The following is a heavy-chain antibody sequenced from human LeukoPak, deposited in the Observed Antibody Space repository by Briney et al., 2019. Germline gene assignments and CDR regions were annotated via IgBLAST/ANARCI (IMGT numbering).Heavy chain of an antibody. CDR2: IAHHGNNK. V-gene: IGHV3-30*02. D-gene: IGHD2-8*02. Sequence: GGFLRLSCGASGFTFSSSAMHWVRQGAGKGLEWVAYIAHHGNNKYYADSVKGRFTISRDNSKGSLYLQMNSLRADDTAVYYCAKDGSWSCTDWGQGTLVRVSP. CDR1: GFTFSSSA. J-gene: IGHJ4*02. CDR3: AKDGSWSCTD.